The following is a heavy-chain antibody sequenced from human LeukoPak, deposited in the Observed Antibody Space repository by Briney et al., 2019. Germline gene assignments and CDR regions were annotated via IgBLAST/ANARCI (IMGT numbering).Heavy chain of an antibody. J-gene: IGHJ3*02. CDR1: GFTFSSSD. CDR2: ISSSSSYI. CDR3: ARGRIQLWLRDAFDI. D-gene: IGHD5-18*01. V-gene: IGHV3-21*01. Sequence: GGSLRLSCAASGFTFSSSDMNWVRQAPGKGLEWVSSISSSSSYIYYADSVKGRFTISRDNAKNSLYLQMNSLRAEDTAVYYCARGRIQLWLRDAFDIWGQGTMVTVSS.